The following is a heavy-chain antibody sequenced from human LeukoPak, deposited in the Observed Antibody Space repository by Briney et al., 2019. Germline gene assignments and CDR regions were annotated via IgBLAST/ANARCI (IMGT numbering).Heavy chain of an antibody. Sequence: SETLSLTCTVSGGSISRYYWSSIRQPAGKGLELIGRVYTRGSTNYNPSLKTRVTMSVDTSKHPFSLKLSSVTAADTAVYYCAREEPYYYEYYGMDVWGQGTTVTVSS. CDR3: AREEPYYYEYYGMDV. CDR2: VYTRGST. CDR1: GGSISRYY. J-gene: IGHJ6*02. V-gene: IGHV4-4*07. D-gene: IGHD1-14*01.